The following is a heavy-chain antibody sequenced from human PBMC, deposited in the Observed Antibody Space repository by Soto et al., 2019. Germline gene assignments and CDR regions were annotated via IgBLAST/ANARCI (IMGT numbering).Heavy chain of an antibody. CDR3: AKDQKHSSTWSELNY. CDR2: ISGSGGST. J-gene: IGHJ4*02. D-gene: IGHD6-13*01. Sequence: EVQLLESGGGSVQPGGSLRLSCAASGFTFSSYAMSWVRQAPGKGLEWVSAISGSGGSTYYADSVKGRFTISRDNSKNTLDLQMNSLRAEDTAVYYCAKDQKHSSTWSELNYWGQGTLVTVSS. CDR1: GFTFSSYA. V-gene: IGHV3-23*01.